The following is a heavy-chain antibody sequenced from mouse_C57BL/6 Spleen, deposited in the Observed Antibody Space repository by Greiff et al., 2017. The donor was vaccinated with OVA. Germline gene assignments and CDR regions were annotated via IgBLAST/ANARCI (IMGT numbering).Heavy chain of an antibody. V-gene: IGHV3-6*01. Sequence: EVQLQESGPGLVKPSQSLSLTCSVTGYSITSGYYWNWIRQFPGNKLEWMGYISYDGSNNYNPSLKNRISITRDTSKNQFFLKLNSVTTEDTATYYCARDSRDSSGYYAMDYWGQGTSVTVSS. CDR2: ISYDGSN. J-gene: IGHJ4*01. CDR1: GYSITSGYY. CDR3: ARDSRDSSGYYAMDY. D-gene: IGHD3-2*02.